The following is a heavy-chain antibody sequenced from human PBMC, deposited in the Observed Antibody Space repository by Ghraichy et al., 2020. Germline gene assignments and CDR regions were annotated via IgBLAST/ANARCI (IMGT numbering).Heavy chain of an antibody. CDR1: GGTFSSYA. V-gene: IGHV1-69*13. D-gene: IGHD2-2*01. J-gene: IGHJ4*02. CDR3: ASRTHQYCSSTSCYGGGDY. CDR2: IIPIFGTA. Sequence: SVKVSCKASGGTFSSYAISWVRQAPGQGLEWMGGIIPIFGTANYAQKFQGRVTITADESTSTAYMELSSLRSEDTAMYYCASRTHQYCSSTSCYGGGDYWGQGTLVTVSS.